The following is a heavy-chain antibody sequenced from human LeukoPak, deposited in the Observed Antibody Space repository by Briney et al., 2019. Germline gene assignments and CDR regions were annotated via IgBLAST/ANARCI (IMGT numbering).Heavy chain of an antibody. D-gene: IGHD1-26*01. Sequence: ASVKVSCKASGYSSSDYYIYWVRQAPGQGLEWMGWIKPKSGDTNYVQKFEGRVTMTSDTSISTAYMELSSLRSDDTAVYYCATEKYTGSFYAFWGQGTLVTVSS. J-gene: IGHJ4*02. CDR2: IKPKSGDT. CDR1: GYSSSDYY. V-gene: IGHV1-2*02. CDR3: ATEKYTGSFYAF.